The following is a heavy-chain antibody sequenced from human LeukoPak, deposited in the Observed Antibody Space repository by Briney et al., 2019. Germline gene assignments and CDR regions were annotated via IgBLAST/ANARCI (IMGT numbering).Heavy chain of an antibody. J-gene: IGHJ4*02. CDR1: GGKFSSYA. CDR3: AREEKYYDFWSGYYRYYFDY. Sequence: ASVKVSCKVSGGKFSSYAISWVRQAPGQGLEWMGWISAYNGNTNYAQKLQGRVTMTTDTSTSTAYMELRSLRSDDTAVYYCAREEKYYDFWSGYYRYYFDYWGQGTLVTVSS. V-gene: IGHV1-18*01. CDR2: ISAYNGNT. D-gene: IGHD3-3*01.